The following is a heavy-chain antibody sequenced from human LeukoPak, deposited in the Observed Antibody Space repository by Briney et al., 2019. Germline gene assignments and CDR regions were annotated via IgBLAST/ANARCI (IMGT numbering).Heavy chain of an antibody. V-gene: IGHV1-2*02. Sequence: ASVKVFCKASGYTFTGYYMHWVRQAPGQGLEWMGWINPNSGGTNYAQKFQGRVTMTRDTSISTAYMELSRLRSDDTAVYYCARDWGGYNNWFDPWGQGTLVTVSS. CDR1: GYTFTGYY. J-gene: IGHJ5*02. CDR2: INPNSGGT. D-gene: IGHD3-3*01. CDR3: ARDWGGYNNWFDP.